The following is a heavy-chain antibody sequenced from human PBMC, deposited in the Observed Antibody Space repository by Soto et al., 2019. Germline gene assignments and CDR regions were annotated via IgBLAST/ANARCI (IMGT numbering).Heavy chain of an antibody. Sequence: ASVKVSCKASGGAFSRYAISWVRQAPGQGLEWVGGIFPMYGTPVYAQKLQGRVTLTADEATTTAYMELSGLRYEDTAFYYCSRGDEHQTLEFSAIDVWGQGTMVTVSS. J-gene: IGHJ3*01. CDR1: GGAFSRYA. CDR2: IFPMYGTP. CDR3: SRGDEHQTLEFSAIDV. V-gene: IGHV1-69*13. D-gene: IGHD3-3*02.